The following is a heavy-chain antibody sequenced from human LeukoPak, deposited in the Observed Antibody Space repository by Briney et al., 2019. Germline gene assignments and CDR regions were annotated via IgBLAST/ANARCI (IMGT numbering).Heavy chain of an antibody. CDR2: IYYSGSS. J-gene: IGHJ4*02. V-gene: IGHV4-39*01. D-gene: IGHD2-2*01. Sequence: SETLSLTCTVSGASISSSAYYWGWIRQPPGKGLEWIGSIYYSGSSYYNPSLKSRVTISVDTSKNQFALKVNSVTAADTAVYYCVRNVVVPAAPSDYWGQGTLVTVSS. CDR3: VRNVVVPAAPSDY. CDR1: GASISSSAYY.